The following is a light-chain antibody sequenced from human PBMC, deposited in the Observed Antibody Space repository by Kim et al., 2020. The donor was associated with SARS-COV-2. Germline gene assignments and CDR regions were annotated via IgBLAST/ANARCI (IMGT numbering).Light chain of an antibody. CDR1: QSVSSK. CDR3: HQYNNWPLT. CDR2: GAY. J-gene: IGKJ4*01. V-gene: IGKV3-15*01. Sequence: VSPGERATRSCKASQSVSSKLAWYQQKPGQTPRLLIYGAYNRVTGLPARISGSGSGTEFTLTISGLQSEDFAVYYCHQYNNWPLTFGGGTKVDIK.